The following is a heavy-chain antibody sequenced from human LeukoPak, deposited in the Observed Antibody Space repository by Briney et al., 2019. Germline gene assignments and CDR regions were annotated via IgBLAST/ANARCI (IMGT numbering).Heavy chain of an antibody. CDR3: ARRATAGSCFDY. J-gene: IGHJ4*02. V-gene: IGHV3-11*01. Sequence: GGSLRLSCAVSGFTFSDYYMSWIREAPGKGLEWVSFISSGGSTISHADSVKGRFTISRDNAENSLYLQMNSLRAEDTAVYYCARRATAGSCFDYWGQGTLVTVSS. D-gene: IGHD6-13*01. CDR2: ISSGGSTI. CDR1: GFTFSDYY.